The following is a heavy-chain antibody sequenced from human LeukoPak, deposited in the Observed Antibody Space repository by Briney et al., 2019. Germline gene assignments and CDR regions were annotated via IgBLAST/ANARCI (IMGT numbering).Heavy chain of an antibody. D-gene: IGHD1-1*01. Sequence: GGSLRLSCAASGFPFSSYAMSWVRLAPGKGLEEVSALSGSGDSTSYGDSVKGRFTISRDNSKNTLLLQMNSLRAEDTAVYYCAKSHASIWNVYDYWGQGTLVTVSS. CDR2: LSGSGDST. V-gene: IGHV3-23*01. J-gene: IGHJ4*02. CDR1: GFPFSSYA. CDR3: AKSHASIWNVYDY.